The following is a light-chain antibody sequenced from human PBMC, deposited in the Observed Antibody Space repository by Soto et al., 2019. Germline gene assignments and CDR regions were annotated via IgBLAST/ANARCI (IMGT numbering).Light chain of an antibody. CDR1: QSLLHITGETF. V-gene: IGKV2D-29*02. J-gene: IGKJ5*01. CDR3: MQSKQLTPT. Sequence: VMTQTPLSLSVTPGQPSSISCKSSQSLLHITGETFLFWYLQKPGQSPQLLIYEVSTRVSGVPDRFSGSGSGTDFTLEISRVETDDVGIYYCMQSKQLTPTFGQGTRLENK. CDR2: EVS.